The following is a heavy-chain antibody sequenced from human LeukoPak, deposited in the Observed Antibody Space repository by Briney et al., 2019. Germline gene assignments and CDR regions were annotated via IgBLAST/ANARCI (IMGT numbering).Heavy chain of an antibody. D-gene: IGHD3-10*01. CDR2: MNPNSGNT. J-gene: IGHJ4*02. CDR1: GYTFTSHD. V-gene: IGHV1-8*01. CDR3: ARCLPGSPQSLTDY. Sequence: ASVKVSCKASGYTFTSHDINWVRQATGQGLEWMGWMNPNSGNTGYAQKFQGRVTITADKSTSTAYMELSSLRSEDTAVYYCARCLPGSPQSLTDYWGQGTLVTVSS.